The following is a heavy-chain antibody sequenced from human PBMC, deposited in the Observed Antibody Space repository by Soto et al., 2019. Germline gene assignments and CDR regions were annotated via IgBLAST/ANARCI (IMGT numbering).Heavy chain of an antibody. Sequence: GASVKVSCKASGYTFTSYGISWVRQAPGQGLEWMGWISAYNGNTNYAQKLQGRVTMTTDTSTSTAYMELRSLRSDDTAVYYCARVDSYSGGDLCNWFDPWGQGTLVTVSS. CDR3: ARVDSYSGGDLCNWFDP. V-gene: IGHV1-18*01. CDR2: ISAYNGNT. D-gene: IGHD2-21*01. J-gene: IGHJ5*02. CDR1: GYTFTSYG.